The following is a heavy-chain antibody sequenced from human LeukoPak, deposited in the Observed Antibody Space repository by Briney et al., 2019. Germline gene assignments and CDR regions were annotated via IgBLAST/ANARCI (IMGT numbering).Heavy chain of an antibody. CDR2: ISYSSSTI. Sequence: PGGSLRLSCAASGFTFSGHSMNWVRQAPGKGLEWVAYISYSSSTIYYADSVKGRFTISRDNAKNSLYLQMNSLRAEDTAVYYCARIGEGYELDYWGQGTLVTVSS. D-gene: IGHD5-12*01. CDR1: GFTFSGHS. V-gene: IGHV3-48*04. J-gene: IGHJ4*02. CDR3: ARIGEGYELDY.